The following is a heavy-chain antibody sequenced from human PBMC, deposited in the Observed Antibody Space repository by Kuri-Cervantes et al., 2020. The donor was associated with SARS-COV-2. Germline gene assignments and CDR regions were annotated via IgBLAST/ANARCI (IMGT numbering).Heavy chain of an antibody. CDR2: IYYSGRT. J-gene: IGHJ5*02. D-gene: IGHD3-3*01. Sequence: SETLSLTCTVSGGSISSSSYYWGWIRQPPGKGLEWIGSIYYSGRTYYNPSLKSRVTISVYTSKTQFSLKLSSVTATDTAVYYCARQMMSSITIFGVVITRNWFDPWGQGTLVTVSS. CDR1: GGSISSSSYY. V-gene: IGHV4-39*01. CDR3: ARQMMSSITIFGVVITRNWFDP.